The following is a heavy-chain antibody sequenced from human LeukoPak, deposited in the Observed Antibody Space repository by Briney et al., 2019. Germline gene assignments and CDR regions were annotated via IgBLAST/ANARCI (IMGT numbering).Heavy chain of an antibody. Sequence: PGRSLRLSCAASGFTFSSYATHWVRQAPGKGLEWVAVISYDGSNKYYADSVKGRFTISRDNSKNTLYLQMNSLRAEDTAVYYCARLLSGNWGQGTLVTVSS. CDR3: ARLLSGN. CDR1: GFTFSSYA. CDR2: ISYDGSNK. V-gene: IGHV3-30-3*01. D-gene: IGHD2-15*01. J-gene: IGHJ4*02.